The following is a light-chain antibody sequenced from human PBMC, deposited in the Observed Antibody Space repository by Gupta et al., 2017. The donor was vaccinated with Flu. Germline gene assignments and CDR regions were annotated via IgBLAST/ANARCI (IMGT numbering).Light chain of an antibody. CDR1: SSDVGSYNL. V-gene: IGLV2-23*01. CDR3: CSHAGSSTYV. CDR2: EGS. J-gene: IGLJ1*01. Sequence: QSALTQPAYVSGSPGQSIPISCTGPSSDVGSYNLVSWYQQHPGKAPKLMIYEGSKRPSGVSNRFSGSKSGNKASLTISGLQAEDEADYYCCSHAGSSTYVFGTGTKVTVL.